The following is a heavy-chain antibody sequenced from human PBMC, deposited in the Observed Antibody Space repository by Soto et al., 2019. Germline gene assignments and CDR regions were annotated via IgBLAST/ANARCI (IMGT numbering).Heavy chain of an antibody. Sequence: QVQLVQSGGEVKKPGASVKVSCKASGYTFTNYGISWGRQAPGQGLEWMGWSNVYNGNTKYAQKVQGRVTMTTDTATSTDYMELRSLRSDDTDVYYCARGVGSGSYYNQYNWFDPWGQGTLVTVSS. CDR3: ARGVGSGSYYNQYNWFDP. D-gene: IGHD3-10*01. CDR1: GYTFTNYG. J-gene: IGHJ5*02. V-gene: IGHV1-18*01. CDR2: SNVYNGNT.